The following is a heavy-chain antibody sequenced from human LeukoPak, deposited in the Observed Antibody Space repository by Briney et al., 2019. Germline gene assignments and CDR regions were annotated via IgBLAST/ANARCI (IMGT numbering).Heavy chain of an antibody. D-gene: IGHD2-15*01. Sequence: SETLSLTCTVSGGSISSNIHYWGWIRQPPGKGLEWVGSIHYSGTASYIPSLKSRVTISVDTSKNQFSLTLSSVVAADTAVYYCARRGSGGKGWFGPWGQGSLVIVSS. CDR3: ARRGSGGKGWFGP. CDR2: IHYSGTA. CDR1: GGSISSNIHY. V-gene: IGHV4-39*01. J-gene: IGHJ5*02.